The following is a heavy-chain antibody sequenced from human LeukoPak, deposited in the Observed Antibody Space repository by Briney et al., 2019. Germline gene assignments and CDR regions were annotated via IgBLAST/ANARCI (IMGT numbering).Heavy chain of an antibody. V-gene: IGHV3-48*01. CDR3: ARDCLFYYYDSSGPGRHAFDI. Sequence: GESLRLSCAASGFTFSSYSMKWVRQAPGKGLEWVSYISSSSSTIYYADSVKGRFTISRDNAKNSLYLQMNSLRAEDTAVYYCARDCLFYYYDSSGPGRHAFDIGGQGTMVTVSS. CDR1: GFTFSSYS. D-gene: IGHD3-22*01. J-gene: IGHJ3*02. CDR2: ISSSSSTI.